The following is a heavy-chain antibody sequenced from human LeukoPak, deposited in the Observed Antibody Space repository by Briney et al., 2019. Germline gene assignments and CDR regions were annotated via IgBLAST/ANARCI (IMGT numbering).Heavy chain of an antibody. CDR2: ISNNGGYT. CDR1: GFTFSSSA. CDR3: AKKSGSDDYDLDY. Sequence: GGSLRLSCAASGFTFSSSAMSWVRQAPGKGLEWVSAISNNGGYTYYADSVQGRFTISRDNSKSTLCLQMNSLRAEDTAVYYCAKKSGSDDYDLDYWGQGTLVTVSS. V-gene: IGHV3-23*01. D-gene: IGHD4-17*01. J-gene: IGHJ4*02.